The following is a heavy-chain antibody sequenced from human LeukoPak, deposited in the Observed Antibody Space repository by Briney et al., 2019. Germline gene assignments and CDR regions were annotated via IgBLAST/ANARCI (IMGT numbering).Heavy chain of an antibody. J-gene: IGHJ5*02. V-gene: IGHV1-3*04. CDR3: ARSRTDDYGDWWWFDP. CDR1: GYIFTSYA. Sequence: ASVTVSCKASGYIFTSYAMHWVRQAPGQRLEWMGWINSGKGNIKYSQKFQGRVTISKDTSARTAYMELSSLRSEDTAVYYCARSRTDDYGDWWWFDPWGQGTLVTVSS. CDR2: INSGKGNI. D-gene: IGHD4-17*01.